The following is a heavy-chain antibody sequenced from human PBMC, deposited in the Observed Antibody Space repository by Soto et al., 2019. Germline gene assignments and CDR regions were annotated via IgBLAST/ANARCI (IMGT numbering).Heavy chain of an antibody. D-gene: IGHD3-3*01. Sequence: ASVKVSCKASGYTFSRYGISWVRQAPGQGLEWMGWISAYNGNTNYAQKLQGRVTMTTDTSTSTAYMELRSLRSDDTAVYYCARVWEKYYDFWSGYYTKSAYFDYWGQGTLVTVSS. J-gene: IGHJ4*02. V-gene: IGHV1-18*01. CDR2: ISAYNGNT. CDR3: ARVWEKYYDFWSGYYTKSAYFDY. CDR1: GYTFSRYG.